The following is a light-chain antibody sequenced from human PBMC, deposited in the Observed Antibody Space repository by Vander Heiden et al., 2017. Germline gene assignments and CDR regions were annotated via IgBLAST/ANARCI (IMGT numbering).Light chain of an antibody. V-gene: IGKV3-20*01. CDR2: DAS. Sequence: EIVLTQSPGTLSLSPGERANLSCRASQSVHNNYLAWYHQKPGQAPRLLIYDASSRATGIPDRFSGSGSGTEYTLTISRLEPEDFAVYYCQQYGNSPRTFGQGTKVEIK. CDR3: QQYGNSPRT. CDR1: QSVHNNY. J-gene: IGKJ1*01.